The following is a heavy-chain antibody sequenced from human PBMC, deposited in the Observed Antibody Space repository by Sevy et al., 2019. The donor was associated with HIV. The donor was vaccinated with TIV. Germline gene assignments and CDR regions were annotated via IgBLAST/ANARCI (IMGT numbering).Heavy chain of an antibody. CDR1: GFTLSDYY. J-gene: IGHJ6*02. CDR3: ARDHVKDGKEWDYYYHAMDV. Sequence: GGYLRLSCTASGFTLSDYYMSCIRQAPGKGLQWISYISGSDDSGGDDTIYYADSVKGRFTISRDNAKNSLYLKMSSLRADDTAVYYCARDHVKDGKEWDYYYHAMDVWGRGTTVTVSS. CDR2: ISGSDDSGGDDTI. V-gene: IGHV3-11*01. D-gene: IGHD3-3*01.